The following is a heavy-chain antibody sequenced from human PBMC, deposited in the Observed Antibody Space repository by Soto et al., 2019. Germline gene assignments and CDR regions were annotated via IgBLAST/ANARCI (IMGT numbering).Heavy chain of an antibody. D-gene: IGHD2-2*01. CDR3: ARVGSCLRSSCLYYGMDV. V-gene: IGHV1-69*01. J-gene: IGHJ6*02. Sequence: VQLVQSGAEVRKPGSSVKVSCKASGGDFKNFIIAWVRQAPGHGLEGMGGVIPIFGTPNFVQKFQDRDTITADEATSTTYMELRSLRSEDTAVYYCARVGSCLRSSCLYYGMDVWGQGNTVIVSS. CDR2: VIPIFGTP. CDR1: GGDFKNFI.